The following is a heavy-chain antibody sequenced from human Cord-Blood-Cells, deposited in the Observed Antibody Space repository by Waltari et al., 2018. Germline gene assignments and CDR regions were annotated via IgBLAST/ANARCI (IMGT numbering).Heavy chain of an antibody. D-gene: IGHD6-13*01. CDR3: AREDSSSWYYFDY. V-gene: IGHV1-69*08. Sequence: QVQLVQSGAEVKKPGSSVKVSCKASGGTFSSYTISWVRQAPGQGLEWMGRSIPILGIANYAQKFQGRVTITADKSTSTAYMELSSLRSEDTAVYYCAREDSSSWYYFDYWGQGTLVTVSS. J-gene: IGHJ4*02. CDR2: SIPILGIA. CDR1: GGTFSSYT.